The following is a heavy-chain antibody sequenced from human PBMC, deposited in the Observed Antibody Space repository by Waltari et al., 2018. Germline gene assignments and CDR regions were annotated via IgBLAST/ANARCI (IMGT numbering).Heavy chain of an antibody. D-gene: IGHD3-10*01. J-gene: IGHJ4*02. V-gene: IGHV4-38-2*01. CDR2: IYHSGST. CDR1: GYSISRGYY. Sequence: QVQLQESGPGLVKPSETLSLTCAVSGYSISRGYYWAWIRQPPGKGLEWIGSIYHSGSTYYNPSLKSRVTISVDTSKNQFSLKLSSVTAADTAVYYCARHRGGSGSYLDYWGQGTLVTVSS. CDR3: ARHRGGSGSYLDY.